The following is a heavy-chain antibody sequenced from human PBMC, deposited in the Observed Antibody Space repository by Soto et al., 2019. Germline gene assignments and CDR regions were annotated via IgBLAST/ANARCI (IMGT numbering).Heavy chain of an antibody. CDR1: GFTFSTYG. D-gene: IGHD3-3*01. CDR3: ASQIFWSGSTAHGMDV. Sequence: GGSLKLSCAASGFTFSTYGMHWVRQAPGKGLEWVAVIWFDGTKKYYADSVNGRFTISRDNSKNTLYLQMNSLRAEDTAVYYCASQIFWSGSTAHGMDVWGQGTAVTVSS. CDR2: IWFDGTKK. J-gene: IGHJ6*02. V-gene: IGHV3-33*01.